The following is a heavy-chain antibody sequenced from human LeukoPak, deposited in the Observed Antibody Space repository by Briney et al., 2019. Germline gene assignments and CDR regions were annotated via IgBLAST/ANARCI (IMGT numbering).Heavy chain of an antibody. Sequence: GRSLRLSCAASGFTFSSYAVHWVRQAPGKGLEWVALISHDGSNKYYADSVKGRFTISRDNSKNTLYVQMNSLRAEDTAVYYCARELYSYGSGSYYPFDYWGQGTRVTVSS. D-gene: IGHD3-10*01. CDR1: GFTFSSYA. J-gene: IGHJ4*02. CDR3: ARELYSYGSGSYYPFDY. V-gene: IGHV3-30-3*01. CDR2: ISHDGSNK.